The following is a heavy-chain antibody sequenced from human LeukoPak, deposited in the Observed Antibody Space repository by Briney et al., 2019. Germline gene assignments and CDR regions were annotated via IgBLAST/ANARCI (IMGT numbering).Heavy chain of an antibody. CDR1: GFTFSSYS. D-gene: IGHD3-10*01. V-gene: IGHV3-21*01. CDR3: AVDLWFGELGDHND. Sequence: PGGSLRLSCAASGFTFSSYSMNWVRQAPGKGLEWVSSISSSSSYIYYADSVKGRFTISRDNAKNTLYLQMNSLRAEDTAVYYCAVDLWFGELGDHNDWGQGTLVTVSS. CDR2: ISSSSSYI. J-gene: IGHJ4*02.